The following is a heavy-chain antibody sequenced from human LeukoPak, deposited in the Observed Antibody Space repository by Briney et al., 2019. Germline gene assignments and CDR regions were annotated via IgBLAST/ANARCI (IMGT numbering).Heavy chain of an antibody. Sequence: PSETLSLTCAVYGGSFSGYYWSWIRQPPGKGLEWIGEINHSGSANYNPSLKSRVTISVDTSKNQFSLKPSSVTAADTAVYYCARRRVWGSPVIAAAGSTPRFDYWGQGTLVTVSS. D-gene: IGHD6-13*01. V-gene: IGHV4-34*01. CDR3: ARRRVWGSPVIAAAGSTPRFDY. CDR1: GGSFSGYY. CDR2: INHSGSA. J-gene: IGHJ4*02.